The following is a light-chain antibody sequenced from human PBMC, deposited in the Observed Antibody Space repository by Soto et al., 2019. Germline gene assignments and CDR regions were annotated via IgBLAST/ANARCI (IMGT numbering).Light chain of an antibody. V-gene: IGKV1-9*01. CDR2: AAS. Sequence: DIQLTQSPSFLSASVGDRVTITCRASQGIRNFLAWYHQKPGKAPNLLIYAASTLQSGVPSRFSGSGSGTEFTLTISCLQPEDFATYYCQQLNSYPLTFGGGTKVEIK. CDR1: QGIRNF. J-gene: IGKJ4*02. CDR3: QQLNSYPLT.